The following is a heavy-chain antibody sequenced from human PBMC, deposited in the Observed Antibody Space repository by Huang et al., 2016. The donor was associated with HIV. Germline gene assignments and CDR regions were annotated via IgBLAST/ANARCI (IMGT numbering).Heavy chain of an antibody. Sequence: EVLLLESGGGLVQPGGSLRLSCVASGFTFSSYAMSWVRQASGEGLGWVSGITDGINNRYYGHSVKGRFAVSRDDSTNTLYLQMNSLRAEDTAVYYCAKDADTSGYDVLGPFGSWGQGTLVTVSS. J-gene: IGHJ4*02. CDR2: ITDGINNR. CDR3: AKDADTSGYDVLGPFGS. D-gene: IGHD3-3*01. V-gene: IGHV3-23*01. CDR1: GFTFSSYA.